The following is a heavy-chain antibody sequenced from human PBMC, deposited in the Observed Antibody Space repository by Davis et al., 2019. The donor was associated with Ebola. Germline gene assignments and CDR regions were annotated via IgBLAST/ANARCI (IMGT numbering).Heavy chain of an antibody. CDR3: AKFPIATSGTWYFDY. CDR2: ISSVTNIM. Sequence: SCKASGGTFSTYTFTWVRQAPGKGPEWIAYISSVTNIMYYADSVKGRFTISRDNSRNILYLQMDGLRAEDTAVYYCAKFPIATSGTWYFDYWGQGTLVTVSS. CDR1: GGTFSTYT. D-gene: IGHD2-21*01. V-gene: IGHV3-23*01. J-gene: IGHJ4*02.